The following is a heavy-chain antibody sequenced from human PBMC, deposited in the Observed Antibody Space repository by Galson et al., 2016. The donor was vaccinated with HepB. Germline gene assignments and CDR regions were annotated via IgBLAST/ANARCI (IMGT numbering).Heavy chain of an antibody. Sequence: SVKVSCKASGGTFRSNPITWVRQAPGQGLEWMGWINANSGGTNYAQKFQGRVTMTRDTSISTAYMELNDTAVYYCARPPYGGNDYWGQGTLVTVSS. D-gene: IGHD4-23*01. CDR3: ARPPYGGNDY. J-gene: IGHJ4*02. CDR1: GGTFRSNP. V-gene: IGHV1-2*02. CDR2: INANSGGT.